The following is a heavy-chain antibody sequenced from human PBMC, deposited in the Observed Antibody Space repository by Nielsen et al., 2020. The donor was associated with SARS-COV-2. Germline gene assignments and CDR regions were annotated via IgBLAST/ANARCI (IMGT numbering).Heavy chain of an antibody. D-gene: IGHD3-22*01. CDR3: AHSRTYYYDSSAPLGWFDP. CDR2: IYWNDDK. V-gene: IGHV2-5*01. J-gene: IGHJ5*02. Sequence: SGPTLVKPTQTLTLTCTFSGFSLSTSGVGVGWIRQPPGKAPEWLALIYWNDDKRYSPSLKSRLTITKDTSKNQVVLTMTNMDPVDTATYYCAHSRTYYYDSSAPLGWFDPWGQGTLVTVSS. CDR1: GFSLSTSGVG.